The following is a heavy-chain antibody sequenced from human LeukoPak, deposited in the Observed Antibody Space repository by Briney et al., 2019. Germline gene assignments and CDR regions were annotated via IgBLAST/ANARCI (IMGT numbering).Heavy chain of an antibody. J-gene: IGHJ4*02. CDR3: AKQLGYCSDGSCYFPY. CDR2: ISNNGGYT. V-gene: IGHV3-23*01. D-gene: IGHD2-15*01. Sequence: GGSLRLSCVASGFTFSGYWMSWVRQAPGKGLEWVSAISNNGGYTYYADSVQGRFTISRDNSKSTLCLQMNSLRAEDTAVYYCAKQLGYCSDGSCYFPYWGQGTLVTVSS. CDR1: GFTFSGYW.